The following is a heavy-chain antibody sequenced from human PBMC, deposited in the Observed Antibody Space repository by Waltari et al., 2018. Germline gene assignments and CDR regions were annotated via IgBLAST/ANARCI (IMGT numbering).Heavy chain of an antibody. V-gene: IGHV3-30*02. J-gene: IGHJ4*02. D-gene: IGHD2-2*01. CDR2: ITYDGSNK. Sequence: QVHLVESGGGVVQPGGSLRISCAASGFIFSSYGMHWVRQAPGKGLEWVAFITYDGSNKYYADSMKGRFTVSRDNSKNTLFLQMNTLRAEDTAVYYCAKDHVVVVPGGMTKVFDYWGQGTLVTVSS. CDR1: GFIFSSYG. CDR3: AKDHVVVVPGGMTKVFDY.